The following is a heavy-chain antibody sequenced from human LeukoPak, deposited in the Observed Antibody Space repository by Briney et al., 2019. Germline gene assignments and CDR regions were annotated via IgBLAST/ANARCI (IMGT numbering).Heavy chain of an antibody. CDR2: IIPIFGTA. CDR1: GGTFSSYA. J-gene: IGHJ6*02. CDR3: ARIRLASYGMGV. Sequence: SVKVSCKASGGTFSSYAISWVRQAPGQGLEWMGGIIPIFGTANYAQKFQGRVTITADESTSTAYMELSSLRSEDTAVYYCARIRLASYGMGVWGQGTTVTVSS. D-gene: IGHD3-9*01. V-gene: IGHV1-69*13.